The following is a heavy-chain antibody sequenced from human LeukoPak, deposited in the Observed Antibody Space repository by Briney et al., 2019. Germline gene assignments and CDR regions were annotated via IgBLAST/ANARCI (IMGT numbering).Heavy chain of an antibody. CDR1: GGSFSGYY. V-gene: IGHV4-59*01. Sequence: SETLSLTCAVYGGSFSGYYWSWIRQPPGKGLEWIGYIYYSGSTNYNPSLKSRVTISVDTSKNQFSLKLSSVTAADTAVYYCARGSLQSYYGMDVWGQGTTVTVSS. CDR3: ARGSLQSYYGMDV. CDR2: IYYSGST. J-gene: IGHJ6*02.